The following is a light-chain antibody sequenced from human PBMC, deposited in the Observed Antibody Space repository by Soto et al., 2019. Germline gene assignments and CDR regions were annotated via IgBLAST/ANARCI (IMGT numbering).Light chain of an antibody. CDR1: QSVSTK. V-gene: IGKV3-15*01. CDR2: DAS. J-gene: IGKJ5*01. CDR3: QQYHNWTPIT. Sequence: EIVWTQTPATLSVSPGETATLSWMASQSVSTKLAWYQQKHGQAPRLLINDASARATGVPARFSGWGSGTELTLTISSLQSEDFAVYYCQQYHNWTPITFGQGTRLEIK.